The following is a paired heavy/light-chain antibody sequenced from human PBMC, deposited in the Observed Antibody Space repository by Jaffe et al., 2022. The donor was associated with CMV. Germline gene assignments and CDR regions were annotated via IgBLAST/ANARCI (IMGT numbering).Light chain of an antibody. J-gene: IGLJ2*01. V-gene: IGLV3-25*03. CDR2: KDN. CDR3: QSADGIDSVI. Sequence: SYELTQPPSVSVPPGQTARITCSGDELAKQYTYWYQQKPGQAPVLVIYKDNSRPSGIPDRFSGSSSGTTVTLTISGVQAEDEADYYCQSADGIDSVIFGGGTKLTVL. CDR1: ELAKQY.
Heavy chain of an antibody. CDR2: INPKSGGT. V-gene: IGHV1-2*04. J-gene: IGHJ6*03. CDR3: ARAPVDTAKVGIYYYHYMDV. CDR1: GYTFTDYY. Sequence: QVQLVQSGAEVKKPGASVKVSCKGSGYTFTDYYIHWVRQAPGQGLEWMGWINPKSGGTKFAQRFQDWVTLTSDTSITTVYMELNSLRSDGTAIYYCARAPVDTAKVGIYYYHYMDVWGRGTTVTVSS. D-gene: IGHD5-18*01.